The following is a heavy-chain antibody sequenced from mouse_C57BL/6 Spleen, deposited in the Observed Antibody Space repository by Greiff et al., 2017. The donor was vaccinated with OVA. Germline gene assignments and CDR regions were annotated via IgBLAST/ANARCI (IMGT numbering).Heavy chain of an antibody. D-gene: IGHD2-12*01. CDR3: ARVLRRYAMDY. J-gene: IGHJ4*01. CDR1: GYSITSGYY. CDR2: ISYDGSN. Sequence: LQESGPGLVKPSQSLSLTCSVTGYSITSGYYWNWIRQFPGNKLEWMGYISYDGSNNYNPSLKNRISITRDTSKNQFFLKLNSVTTEDTATYYCARVLRRYAMDYWGQGTSVTVSS. V-gene: IGHV3-6*01.